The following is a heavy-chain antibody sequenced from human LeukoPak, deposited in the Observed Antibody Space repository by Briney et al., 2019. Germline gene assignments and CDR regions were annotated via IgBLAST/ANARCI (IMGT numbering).Heavy chain of an antibody. V-gene: IGHV3-9*01. D-gene: IGHD4-17*01. CDR3: AKGSTPTVTTPSWFDP. CDR2: ISWNSGSI. J-gene: IGHJ5*02. Sequence: GRSLRLSCAASGFTFDDYAMHWVRQAPGKGLEWVSGISWNSGSIGYADSVKGRFTISRDNAKNSLYLQMNSLRAEDTALYYCAKGSTPTVTTPSWFDPWGQGTLVTVSS. CDR1: GFTFDDYA.